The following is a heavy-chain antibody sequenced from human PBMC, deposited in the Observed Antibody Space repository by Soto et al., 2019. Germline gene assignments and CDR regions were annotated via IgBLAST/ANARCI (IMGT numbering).Heavy chain of an antibody. Sequence: EVQLVESGGGLVKPGGSLRLSCAASGFTFSNAWMNWVRQAPGKGLEWVGRIKSKTDGGTTDYAAPVKGRFTISRDDSKNTLYLQMNSLNTEDTAVYYCTRLREYHYFDYWGQGTLVTVSS. D-gene: IGHD2-2*01. CDR3: TRLREYHYFDY. V-gene: IGHV3-15*07. CDR1: GFTFSNAW. CDR2: IKSKTDGGTT. J-gene: IGHJ4*02.